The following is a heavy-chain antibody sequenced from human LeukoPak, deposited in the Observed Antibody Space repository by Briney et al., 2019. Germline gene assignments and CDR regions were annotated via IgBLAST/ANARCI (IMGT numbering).Heavy chain of an antibody. CDR2: IKSKTDGGTT. J-gene: IGHJ4*02. CDR3: TTEDGVVIPHFDY. D-gene: IGHD3-3*01. V-gene: IGHV3-15*01. Sequence: GGSLRLSCAASGFTFSNAWMSWVRQAPGKGLEWVGRIKSKTDGGTTDYAAPVKGRFTISRDDSKNTPYLQMNSLKTEDTAVYYCTTEDGVVIPHFDYWGQGTLVTVSS. CDR1: GFTFSNAW.